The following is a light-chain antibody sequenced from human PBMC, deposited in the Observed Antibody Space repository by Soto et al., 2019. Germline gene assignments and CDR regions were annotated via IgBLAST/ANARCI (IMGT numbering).Light chain of an antibody. CDR3: CSHAGSHVI. CDR1: TSDVGTYKF. CDR2: EVS. Sequence: QSALTQPASVSGSPGQSITISCTGTTSDVGTYKFVSWYQQHPGIAPKLMIYEVSERPSGVSNRFSGSKSGNTASLTISGLQAEDEADYYCCSHAGSHVIFGRGTKVTVL. V-gene: IGLV2-23*02. J-gene: IGLJ2*01.